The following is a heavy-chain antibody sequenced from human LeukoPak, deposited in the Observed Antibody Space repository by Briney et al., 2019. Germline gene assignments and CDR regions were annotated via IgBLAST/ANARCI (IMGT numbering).Heavy chain of an antibody. CDR3: ARGRSGSTFPHSYYFVY. D-gene: IGHD1-26*01. CDR1: GFTFSSYA. V-gene: IGHV3-30-3*01. J-gene: IGHJ4*02. CDR2: ISYDGSNK. Sequence: GRSLRLSCAASGFTFSSYAMHWVRQAPGKGLGWVAVISYDGSNKYYADSVKGRFTISRDNSKNTLYLQMNSLRAEDTAVYYCARGRSGSTFPHSYYFVYWGQGTLVTVPS.